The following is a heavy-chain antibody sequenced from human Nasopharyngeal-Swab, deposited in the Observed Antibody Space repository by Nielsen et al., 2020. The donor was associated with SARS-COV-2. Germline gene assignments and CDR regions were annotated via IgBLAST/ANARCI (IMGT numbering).Heavy chain of an antibody. CDR1: GFNFNYYS. D-gene: IGHD3-22*01. V-gene: IGHV3-48*04. CDR2: ITSSSGII. Sequence: GESLKISCAASGFNFNYYSMNWVRQAPGKGLEWVSYITSSSGIIYYAGSVKGRFTISRDNAKNLLYLQMNSLRAEDTAVYYCASAHRAYGDSGYYPLDYWGKGTLVTVSS. J-gene: IGHJ4*02. CDR3: ASAHRAYGDSGYYPLDY.